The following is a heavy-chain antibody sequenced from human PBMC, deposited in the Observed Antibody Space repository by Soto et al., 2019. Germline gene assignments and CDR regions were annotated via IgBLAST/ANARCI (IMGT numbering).Heavy chain of an antibody. Sequence: PGGSLRLSCAASGFTFSNAWMNWVLQAPWKGLEWVGRIKSKTDGGTTDYAAPVKGRFTISRDDSKNTLYLQMNSLKTEDTAVYYCTTSNGASNWISSSCRVFDYWGQGTLLTVSS. V-gene: IGHV3-15*07. CDR2: IKSKTDGGTT. D-gene: IGHD2-2*01. J-gene: IGHJ4*02. CDR1: GFTFSNAW. CDR3: TTSNGASNWISSSCRVFDY.